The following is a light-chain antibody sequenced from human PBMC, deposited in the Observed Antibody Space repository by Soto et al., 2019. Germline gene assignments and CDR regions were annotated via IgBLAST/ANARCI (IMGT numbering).Light chain of an antibody. CDR2: DVS. CDR3: SSYTSSSTLAVV. CDR1: SSDVGGYNY. Sequence: QSALTRPASVSGSPGQSITISCTGTSSDVGGYNYVSWYQQHPGKAPKLMIYDVSNRPSGVSNRFSGSKSGNTASLTISGLQAEDEAEYYCSSYTSSSTLAVVFGGGTEVTVL. J-gene: IGLJ2*01. V-gene: IGLV2-14*01.